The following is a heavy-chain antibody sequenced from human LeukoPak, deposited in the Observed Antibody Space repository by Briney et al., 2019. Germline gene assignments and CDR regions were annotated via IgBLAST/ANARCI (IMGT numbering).Heavy chain of an antibody. J-gene: IGHJ4*02. Sequence: SETLSLTCAVYGGSFSGYYWSWIRQPPGKGLEWIGEINHSGSTNYNPSLKSRVTISVDTSKNQFSLKLGSVTAADTAVYYCARNGRIAAARFYYWGQGTLVTVSS. D-gene: IGHD6-13*01. CDR2: INHSGST. V-gene: IGHV4-34*01. CDR1: GGSFSGYY. CDR3: ARNGRIAAARFYY.